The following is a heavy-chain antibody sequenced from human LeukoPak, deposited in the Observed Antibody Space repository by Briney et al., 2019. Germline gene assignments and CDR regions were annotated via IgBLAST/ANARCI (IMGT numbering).Heavy chain of an antibody. D-gene: IGHD3-10*01. V-gene: IGHV4-38-2*01. CDR2: IYHSGST. Sequence: SETLSLTXAVSGYSISSGYYWGWIRQPPGKGLECIGSIYHSGSTYYNPSLKSRVTISVDTSKNQFSLKLSSVTAADTAVYYCAGSMVRGVIKLDYWGQGTLVTVSS. J-gene: IGHJ4*02. CDR1: GYSISSGYY. CDR3: AGSMVRGVIKLDY.